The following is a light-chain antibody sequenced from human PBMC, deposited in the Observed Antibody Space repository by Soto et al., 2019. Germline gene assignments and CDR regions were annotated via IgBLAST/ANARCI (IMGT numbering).Light chain of an antibody. Sequence: DVAMTQSPLSLRVTPGQPASMSCRSSRSLVYSDGNAYLNWFHQRPGQSPRRLIYKASKWDSGVPDRFSGSGSGTDFTLQINRVEAEDVGIYYCMQATHWPPTFGRGTRVEIK. CDR3: MQATHWPPT. CDR2: KAS. J-gene: IGKJ1*01. CDR1: RSLVYSDGNAY. V-gene: IGKV2D-30*01.